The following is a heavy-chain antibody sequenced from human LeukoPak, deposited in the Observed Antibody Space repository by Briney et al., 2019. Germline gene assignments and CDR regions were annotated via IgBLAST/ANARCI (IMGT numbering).Heavy chain of an antibody. D-gene: IGHD2-21*01. CDR2: IIPIFGTA. V-gene: IGHV1-69*06. CDR1: GGTFSSYA. CDR3: AGGGERIGWFDP. J-gene: IGHJ5*02. Sequence: SAKVSCKASGGTFSSYAISWVRQAPGQGLEWMGGIIPIFGTANYAQKFQGRVTITADKSTSTAYMELRSLRSDDTAVYYCAGGGERIGWFDPWGQGTLVTVSS.